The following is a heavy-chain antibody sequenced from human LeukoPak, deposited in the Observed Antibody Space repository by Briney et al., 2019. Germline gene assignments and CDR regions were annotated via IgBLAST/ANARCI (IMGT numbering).Heavy chain of an antibody. CDR3: ARALGLGRYFQH. Sequence: ASVKVSCRTSGYTFTGYYMHWVRQAPGQGLEWMGWIHPNSGGTNYALKFQGRVTMTRDTSISTAYMELSRLRSDDTALYYCARALGLGRYFQHWGQGTLVTVSS. D-gene: IGHD1-7*01. CDR1: GYTFTGYY. CDR2: IHPNSGGT. V-gene: IGHV1-2*02. J-gene: IGHJ1*01.